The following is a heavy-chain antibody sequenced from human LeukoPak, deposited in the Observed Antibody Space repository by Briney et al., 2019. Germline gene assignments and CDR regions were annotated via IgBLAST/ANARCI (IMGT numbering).Heavy chain of an antibody. CDR2: IIPILGIA. CDR1: GGTFSSYA. J-gene: IGHJ4*02. D-gene: IGHD5-18*01. V-gene: IGHV1-69*04. Sequence: GASVKVSCKASGGTFSSYAISWVRQAPGQGLEWMGRIIPILGIANYAQKFQGRVTITADKSTSTAYMELSSLRSEDTAVYYCARELTAMVTGSFDYWGQGTLVTVSS. CDR3: ARELTAMVTGSFDY.